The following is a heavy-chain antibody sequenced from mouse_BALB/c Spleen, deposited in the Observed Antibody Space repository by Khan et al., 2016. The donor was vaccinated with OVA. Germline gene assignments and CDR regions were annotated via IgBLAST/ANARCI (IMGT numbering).Heavy chain of an antibody. D-gene: IGHD2-10*01. V-gene: IGHV2-6-1*01. CDR3: ARQPYYHYNVMDY. CDR1: GFSLTNYG. Sequence: QVQLKESGPGLVAPSQSLSITCTIAGFSLTNYGVHWVRQPPGKGLEWLVAIWSDGSATYNSALKSRLTISKDNSKSQVFLKMNSLQTEDTAMYFCARQPYYHYNVMDYWGQGTSVTVSS. CDR2: IWSDGSA. J-gene: IGHJ4*01.